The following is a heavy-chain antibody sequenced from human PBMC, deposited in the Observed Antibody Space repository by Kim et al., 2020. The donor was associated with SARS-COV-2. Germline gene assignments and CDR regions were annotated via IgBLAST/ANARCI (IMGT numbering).Heavy chain of an antibody. J-gene: IGHJ6*02. V-gene: IGHV3-30-3*01. CDR3: ARGNNYYGLDIYYNGAGYYGMDV. CDR2: ISHDATNK. CDR1: GFTFSNYA. Sequence: GGSLRLSCAASGFTFSNYAMHWVRQAPGKGLEWVAVISHDATNKNYADSVKGRFTISRDKSKNTLYLQMDSLRLEDTAVYYCARGNNYYGLDIYYNGAGYYGMDVWGQGTTVTVSS. D-gene: IGHD3-10*01.